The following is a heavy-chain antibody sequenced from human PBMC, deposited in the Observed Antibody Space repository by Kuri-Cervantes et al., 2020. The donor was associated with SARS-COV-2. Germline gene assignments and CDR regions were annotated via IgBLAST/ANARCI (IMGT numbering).Heavy chain of an antibody. D-gene: IGHD3-3*01. CDR2: ISLSSNFI. Sequence: GESLKISCAASGFIFSSYNMNWVRQAPGKGLEWVSSISLSSNFIYYADSVKGRFTISRDNAKNSLYLQMNSLRADDTAVYFSAKPKSFDFWSGYDYWGPGIMVTVSS. V-gene: IGHV3-21*01. CDR1: GFIFSSYN. CDR3: AKPKSFDFWSGYDY. J-gene: IGHJ4*02.